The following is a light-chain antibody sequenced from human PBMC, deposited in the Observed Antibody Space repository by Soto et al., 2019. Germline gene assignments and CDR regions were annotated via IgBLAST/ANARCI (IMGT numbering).Light chain of an antibody. V-gene: IGKV1-5*01. CDR1: QSISSW. J-gene: IGKJ4*01. Sequence: DIQMTQSPSTLSASVGDRVTITCRASQSISSWLAWYQQKPWKAPKLLIYDASSLESGVPSRFSGSGSGTEFTLTISSLQPDDFATYYCQQYNSYPLTFGGGTKVDIK. CDR2: DAS. CDR3: QQYNSYPLT.